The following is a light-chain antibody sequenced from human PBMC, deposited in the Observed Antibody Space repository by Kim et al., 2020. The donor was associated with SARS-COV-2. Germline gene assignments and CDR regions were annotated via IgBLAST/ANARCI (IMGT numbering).Light chain of an antibody. CDR1: SSDIGGYNY. J-gene: IGLJ3*02. CDR3: SSYTRSSTWV. CDR2: NVS. V-gene: IGLV2-14*03. Sequence: QSALTQPASVSGSPGQSITISCTGTSSDIGGYNYVSWYQQHPGKAPKLMIYNVSKRPSGVSNRFSGSKSDNTASLTISGLQAEDEAHYYCSSYTRSSTWVCGGGTQLTVL.